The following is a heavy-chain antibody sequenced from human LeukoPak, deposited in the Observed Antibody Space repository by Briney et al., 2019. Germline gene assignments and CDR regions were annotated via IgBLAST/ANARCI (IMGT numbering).Heavy chain of an antibody. CDR3: APFSAVTHYYFDY. Sequence: SXXWVXQAXXXGLEWVSSISPDSGYIYYADSVKGRFTISRDNAENSLFLQMNSLGAEDTAVYYCAPFSAVTHYYFDYWGQGTLVTVSS. V-gene: IGHV3-21*01. CDR1: S. J-gene: IGHJ4*02. D-gene: IGHD6-13*01. CDR2: ISPDSGYI.